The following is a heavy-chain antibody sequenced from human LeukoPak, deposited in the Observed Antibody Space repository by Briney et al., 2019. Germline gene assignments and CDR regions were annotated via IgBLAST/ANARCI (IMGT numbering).Heavy chain of an antibody. D-gene: IGHD3-22*01. CDR1: GYIFTNYW. Sequence: PGESLKISCKGSGYIFTNYWIGWVRQMPGKGLEWMGIIYPGDSDTKYSPSFQGQVTISADKSINTAYLQWSSLKASDTAMYYCARQGSSGYQGHIDYWGQGTLVTVSS. V-gene: IGHV5-51*01. CDR2: IYPGDSDT. J-gene: IGHJ4*02. CDR3: ARQGSSGYQGHIDY.